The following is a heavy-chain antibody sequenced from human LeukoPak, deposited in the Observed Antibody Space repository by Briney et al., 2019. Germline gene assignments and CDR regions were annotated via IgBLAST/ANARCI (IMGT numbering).Heavy chain of an antibody. CDR1: GFTFSRYW. V-gene: IGHV3-7*01. CDR2: IKQDGSEK. CDR3: ARSLYYYDSSGYHYYFDY. Sequence: GGSLRLSCAASGFTFSRYWMSWVRQAPGKGLEWVANIKQDGSEKYYVDSVKGRFTISRDNAKNSLYLQMNSLRAEDTAVYYCARSLYYYDSSGYHYYFDYWGQGTLVTVSS. D-gene: IGHD3-22*01. J-gene: IGHJ4*02.